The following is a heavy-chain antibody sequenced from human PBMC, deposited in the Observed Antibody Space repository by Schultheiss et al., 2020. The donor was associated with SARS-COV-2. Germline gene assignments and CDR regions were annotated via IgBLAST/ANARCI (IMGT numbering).Heavy chain of an antibody. Sequence: GESLKISCAASGFTFSSYAMHWVRQAPGKGLEWVAVISYDGSNKYYADSVKGRFTISRDNSKNTLYLQMNSLRAEDTAVYYCASLVPNTIAAADSSYWGQGAVVTGSS. CDR3: ASLVPNTIAAADSSY. V-gene: IGHV3-30*04. D-gene: IGHD6-13*01. CDR1: GFTFSSYA. J-gene: IGHJ4*02. CDR2: ISYDGSNK.